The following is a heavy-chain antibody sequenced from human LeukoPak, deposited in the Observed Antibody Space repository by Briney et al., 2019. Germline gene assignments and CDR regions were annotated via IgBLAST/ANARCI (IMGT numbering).Heavy chain of an antibody. CDR3: AELGITMIGGV. CDR2: ISSSGSTI. Sequence: GGSLRLSCAASGFTFSSYGMHWIRQAPGKGLEWVSYISSSGSTIYYADSVKGRFTISRDNAKNSLYLQMNSLRAEDTAVYYCAELGITMIGGVWGKGTTVTFSS. D-gene: IGHD3-10*02. V-gene: IGHV3-48*04. CDR1: GFTFSSYG. J-gene: IGHJ6*04.